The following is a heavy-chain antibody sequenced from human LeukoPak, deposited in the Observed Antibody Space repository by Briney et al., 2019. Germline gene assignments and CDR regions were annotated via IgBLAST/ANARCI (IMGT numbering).Heavy chain of an antibody. D-gene: IGHD2-15*01. V-gene: IGHV4-4*07. CDR1: GGSISSYY. CDR2: IYTSGST. J-gene: IGHJ4*02. CDR3: RRDGFPVVG. Sequence: SQTLSLTCTVSGGSISSYYWSWIRHPDGQGLGWVGRIYTSGSTNYNPSLKRRGTLSVDTYTNQFSLSLTSVTAAAPASSVCRRDGFPVVGWGQGTLVTVSS.